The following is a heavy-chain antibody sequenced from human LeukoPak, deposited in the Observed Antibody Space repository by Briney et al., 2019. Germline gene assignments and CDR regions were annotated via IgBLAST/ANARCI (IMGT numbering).Heavy chain of an antibody. D-gene: IGHD6-19*01. CDR2: INHSGST. V-gene: IGHV4-34*01. J-gene: IGHJ4*02. CDR3: ARERPYSSGDY. Sequence: PSETLSLTCAVYGGSFSGYYWSWIRQPPGKGLEWIGEINHSGSTNYNPSLKSRVTISVDASKSQFSLKLSSVTAADTAMYYCARERPYSSGDYWGQGTLVTDSS. CDR1: GGSFSGYY.